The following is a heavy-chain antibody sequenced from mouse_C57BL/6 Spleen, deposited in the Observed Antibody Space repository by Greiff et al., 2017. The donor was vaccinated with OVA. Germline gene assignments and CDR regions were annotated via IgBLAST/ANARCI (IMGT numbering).Heavy chain of an antibody. CDR3: ASVNYYGSSYESAMDY. J-gene: IGHJ4*01. V-gene: IGHV1-82*01. CDR1: GYAFSSSW. D-gene: IGHD1-1*01. CDR2: IYPGDGDT. Sequence: VQLQQSGPELVKPGASVKISCKASGYAFSSSWMNWVKQRPGKGLEWIGRIYPGDGDTNYNGKFKGKATLTADKSSSTAYMQLSSLTSEDSAVYFCASVNYYGSSYESAMDYWGQGTSVTVSS.